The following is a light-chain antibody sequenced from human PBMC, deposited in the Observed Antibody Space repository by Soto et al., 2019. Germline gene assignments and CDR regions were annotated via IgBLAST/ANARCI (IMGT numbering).Light chain of an antibody. CDR3: EAWDASLNGYV. V-gene: IGLV1-44*01. J-gene: IGLJ1*01. Sequence: QSALTQPPSASGTPWQRVTISCSGGSSNIGSKTVNWYQQLPGTVPKLLIYNSYQRPSGVPDRFSGSKSGTSASLAISGLQSEDEADYYCEAWDASLNGYVFGAGTKVTVL. CDR2: NSY. CDR1: SSNIGSKT.